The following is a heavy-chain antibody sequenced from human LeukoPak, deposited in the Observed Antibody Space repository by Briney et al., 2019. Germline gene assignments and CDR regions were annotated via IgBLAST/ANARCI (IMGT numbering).Heavy chain of an antibody. V-gene: IGHV3-15*07. CDR1: GFTFSNAW. CDR2: IKSKTDGGTT. D-gene: IGHD2-2*02. CDR3: TTDLLVVVPAAIESVDY. Sequence: GGSLRLSCAASGFTFSNAWMNWVRQAPGKGLEWVGRIKSKTDGGTTDYAAPVKGRFTISRDDSKNTLYLQMNSLKTEDTAVYYCTTDLLVVVPAAIESVDYWGQGTLVTVSS. J-gene: IGHJ4*02.